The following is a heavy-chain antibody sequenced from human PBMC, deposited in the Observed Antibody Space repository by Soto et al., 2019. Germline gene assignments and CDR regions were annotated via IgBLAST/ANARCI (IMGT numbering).Heavy chain of an antibody. D-gene: IGHD5-12*01. J-gene: IGHJ4*02. Sequence: VKVSCKASGGTFSSYAISWVRQAPGQGLEWMGGIIPIFGTANYAQKFQGRVTITADESTSTAYMELSSLRSEDTAVYYCARPSRSYDRDGAYYFDYWGQGTLVTVSS. CDR3: ARPSRSYDRDGAYYFDY. CDR2: IIPIFGTA. V-gene: IGHV1-69*13. CDR1: GGTFSSYA.